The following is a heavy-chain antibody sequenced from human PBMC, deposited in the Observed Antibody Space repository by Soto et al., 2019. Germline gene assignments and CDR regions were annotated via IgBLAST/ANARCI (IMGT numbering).Heavy chain of an antibody. J-gene: IGHJ5*02. CDR3: TTDAHETYYDFWSGYATSNWFDP. Sequence: GGSLRLSCAASGFTFSNAWVSWVRQAPGKGLEWVGRIKSKTDGGTTDYAAPVKGRFTISRDDSKNTLYLQMNSLKTEDTAVYYCTTDAHETYYDFWSGYATSNWFDPWGQGTLVTVSS. V-gene: IGHV3-15*01. CDR2: IKSKTDGGTT. D-gene: IGHD3-3*01. CDR1: GFTFSNAW.